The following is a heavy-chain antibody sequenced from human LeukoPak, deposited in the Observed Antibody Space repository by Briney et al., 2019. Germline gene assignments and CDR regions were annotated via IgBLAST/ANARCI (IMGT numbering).Heavy chain of an antibody. CDR1: GYTFTSYD. J-gene: IGHJ4*02. V-gene: IGHV1-8*03. Sequence: ASVKVSCKASGYTFTSYDINWVRQATGQGLEWMGWMNPNSGNTGYAQKFQGRVTITRNTSISTAYMELSSLRSEDTAVYYCARGFVVVPAAMGYWSQGTLVTVSS. CDR2: MNPNSGNT. D-gene: IGHD2-2*01. CDR3: ARGFVVVPAAMGY.